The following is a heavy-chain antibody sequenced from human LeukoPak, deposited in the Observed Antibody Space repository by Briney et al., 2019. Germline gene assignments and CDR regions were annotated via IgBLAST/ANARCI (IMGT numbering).Heavy chain of an antibody. D-gene: IGHD5-24*01. Sequence: RASVKVSCKASGYTFTGYYMHWVRQAPGQGLEWMGWINPNSGGTNYAQKFQGRVTMTRDTSISTAYMELNSLRAEDTAVYYCAKRSDAYRVFDYWGQGTLVTVSS. CDR3: AKRSDAYRVFDY. V-gene: IGHV1-2*02. CDR2: INPNSGGT. CDR1: GYTFTGYY. J-gene: IGHJ4*02.